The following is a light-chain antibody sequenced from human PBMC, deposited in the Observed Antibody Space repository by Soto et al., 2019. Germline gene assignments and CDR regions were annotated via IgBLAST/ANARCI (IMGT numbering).Light chain of an antibody. V-gene: IGKV3-15*01. CDR2: GAS. Sequence: EIVLTQSPGTLSLSPGERATLSCRASQSVSTNLAWYQQKPGQAPRLLIYGASTRATDIPARFSGSGSGTEFTLTISSLQSEDLAVYYCQQYRNWPPEFTFGPGTKVDIK. J-gene: IGKJ3*01. CDR1: QSVSTN. CDR3: QQYRNWPPEFT.